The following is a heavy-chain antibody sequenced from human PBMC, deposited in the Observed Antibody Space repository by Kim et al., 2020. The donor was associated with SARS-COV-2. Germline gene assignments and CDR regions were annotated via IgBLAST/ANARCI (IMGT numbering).Heavy chain of an antibody. V-gene: IGHV4-59*08. CDR3: ARQSSRHGFYYDF. D-gene: IGHD6-6*01. Sequence: SETLSLTCSVSGGSISGYYWAWIRQPPGKGLEWLGYVFYSGSTNYTPALKSRLTMSADTSKNQISVQFTSVTAADAAVYYCARQSSRHGFYYDFWGQGTLVTVSS. CDR1: GGSISGYY. J-gene: IGHJ4*02. CDR2: VFYSGST.